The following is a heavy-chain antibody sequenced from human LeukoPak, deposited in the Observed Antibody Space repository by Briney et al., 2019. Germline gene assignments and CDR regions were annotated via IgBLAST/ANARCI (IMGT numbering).Heavy chain of an antibody. CDR2: IKQDGSEK. Sequence: GGSLRLSCAASGFTFSSYWMSWVRQAPGKGLEWGANIKQDGSEKYYVDSVKGRFTISRDNAKNSLYLQMNSLRAEDTAVYYCARDRSAYYYDSSGSGGDYWGQGTLVTVSS. D-gene: IGHD3-22*01. CDR1: GFTFSSYW. J-gene: IGHJ4*02. CDR3: ARDRSAYYYDSSGSGGDY. V-gene: IGHV3-7*01.